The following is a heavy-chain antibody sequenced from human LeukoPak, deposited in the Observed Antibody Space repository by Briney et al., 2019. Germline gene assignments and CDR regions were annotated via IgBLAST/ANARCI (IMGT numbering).Heavy chain of an antibody. Sequence: PSRTLSLTCTVSGGSISSGDYYWSWIRQPPGKGLEWIGYIYYSGSTYYNPSLKSRVTISVDTSKNQFSLKLSSVTAADTAVYYCAREGDSSGWLDYWGQGTLVTVSS. CDR1: GGSISSGDYY. V-gene: IGHV4-30-4*01. CDR3: AREGDSSGWLDY. D-gene: IGHD6-19*01. CDR2: IYYSGST. J-gene: IGHJ4*02.